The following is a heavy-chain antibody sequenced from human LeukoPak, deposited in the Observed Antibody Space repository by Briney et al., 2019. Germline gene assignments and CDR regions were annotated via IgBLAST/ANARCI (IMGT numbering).Heavy chain of an antibody. J-gene: IGHJ4*02. CDR2: ISYDGSNK. CDR3: ARPINRYIVVVPAAQGRSFDY. Sequence: GGSLRLSCAASGFTFSSYAMPWVRQAPGKGLEWVAGISYDGSNKYYADSVKGRFTISRDNSKNTLYLQMNSLRAEDTAVYYCARPINRYIVVVPAAQGRSFDYWGQGTLVTVSS. V-gene: IGHV3-30-3*01. D-gene: IGHD2-2*01. CDR1: GFTFSSYA.